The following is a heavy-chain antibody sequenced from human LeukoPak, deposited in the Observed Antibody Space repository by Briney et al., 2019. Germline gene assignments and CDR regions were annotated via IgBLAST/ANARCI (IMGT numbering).Heavy chain of an antibody. D-gene: IGHD4-17*01. CDR3: AKHLSPYGDYVPDY. CDR1: GFTFSSYA. J-gene: IGHJ4*02. Sequence: GGSLRLSCAASGFTFSSYAMSWVRQAPGKGLEWASAISGSGGSTYYADSVKGRFTISRDNSKNTLYLQMNSLRAEDTAVYYCAKHLSPYGDYVPDYWGQGTLVTVSS. CDR2: ISGSGGST. V-gene: IGHV3-23*01.